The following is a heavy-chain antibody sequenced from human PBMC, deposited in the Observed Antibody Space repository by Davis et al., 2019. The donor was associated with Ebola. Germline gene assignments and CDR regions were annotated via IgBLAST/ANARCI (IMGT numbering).Heavy chain of an antibody. CDR2: IGPSGNSF. CDR1: GFTFSDYY. V-gene: IGHV3-11*04. Sequence: GESLKISCGASGFTFSDYYMSWIRQAPGKGLEWIAYIGPSGNSFYCADSVKGRFTISRDNAKNSLFLQMNSLRAEDTALYYCVREAPFCGGDCLDYWGQGTLVTVSS. CDR3: VREAPFCGGDCLDY. D-gene: IGHD2-21*01. J-gene: IGHJ4*02.